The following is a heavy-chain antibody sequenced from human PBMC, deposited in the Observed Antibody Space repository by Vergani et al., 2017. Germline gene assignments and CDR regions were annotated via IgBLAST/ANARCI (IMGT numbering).Heavy chain of an antibody. V-gene: IGHV4-39*01. D-gene: IGHD6-19*01. CDR2: IYYSGLT. CDR1: ADSISSGSYY. J-gene: IGHJ4*02. CDR3: ARQRPGSGWSPGDFDD. Sequence: QLQLQQSGPGLVKPSETLFLTCTVSADSISSGSYYWGWIRQPPGKSLEWIGSIYYSGLTYYNPSPKSRVAISVDTSKNQFSLKVTSVTAADTAVYFCARQRPGSGWSPGDFDDWGQGILVTVSS.